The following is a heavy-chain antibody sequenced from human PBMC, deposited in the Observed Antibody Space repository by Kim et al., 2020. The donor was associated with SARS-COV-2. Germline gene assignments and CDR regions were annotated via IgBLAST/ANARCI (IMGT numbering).Heavy chain of an antibody. D-gene: IGHD4-4*01. Sequence: GGSLRLSCAVSGFTIDGNAMKWVRQAPGKGLEWVSAISGHGRDTYYADSMKGRVTISRDTSKNRLYLEMNTLRGEDTAVYYCAKDVWAYSGMDVWGPGTT. CDR3: AKDVWAYSGMDV. J-gene: IGHJ6*02. CDR2: ISGHGRDT. CDR1: GFTIDGNA. V-gene: IGHV3-23*01.